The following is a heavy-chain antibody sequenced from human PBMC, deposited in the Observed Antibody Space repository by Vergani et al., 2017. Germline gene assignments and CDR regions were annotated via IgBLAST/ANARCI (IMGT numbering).Heavy chain of an antibody. D-gene: IGHD6-19*01. CDR3: ARKQWRHFDY. CDR2: IYYSGST. CDR1: GGSISSYY. V-gene: IGHV4-59*01. J-gene: IGHJ4*02. Sequence: QVQLQESGPGLVKPSETLSLTCTVSGGSISSYYWSWIRQPPGKGLEWIGYIYYSGSTNYNPSLKSRVTISVDTSKNQFSLKLSSVTAADTVVYYCARKQWRHFDYWGQGTLVTVSS.